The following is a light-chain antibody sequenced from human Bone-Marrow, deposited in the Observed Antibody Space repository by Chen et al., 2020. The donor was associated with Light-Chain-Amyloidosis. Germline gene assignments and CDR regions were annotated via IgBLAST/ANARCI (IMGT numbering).Light chain of an antibody. J-gene: IGLJ1*01. CDR2: DVS. Sequence: QSALTQPASVSGSPGQSITISCTGTSSDVGGYNYVSWYQQHPGKAPKLMIYDVSNRPSGVSPRFSGSKSGNTASLTISGLQAEDEADYYCSSYTSSSTLGVFGTGTKVTVL. CDR1: SSDVGGYNY. CDR3: SSYTSSSTLGV. V-gene: IGLV2-14*01.